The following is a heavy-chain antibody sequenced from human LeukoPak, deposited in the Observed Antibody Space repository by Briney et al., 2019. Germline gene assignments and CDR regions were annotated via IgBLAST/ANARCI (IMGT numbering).Heavy chain of an antibody. J-gene: IGHJ6*03. CDR1: GGSLSNYY. CDR3: ARVTGSSWLQSGYYYYYYMDV. V-gene: IGHV4-59*01. Sequence: SETLSLTCTVSGGSLSNYYWSWIRQPPGKGLEWIGYIYYSGSTNYNPSLKSRVTISVDTSKNQFSLKLSSVTAADTAVYYCARVTGSSWLQSGYYYYYYMDVWGKGTTVTVSS. CDR2: IYYSGST. D-gene: IGHD6-13*01.